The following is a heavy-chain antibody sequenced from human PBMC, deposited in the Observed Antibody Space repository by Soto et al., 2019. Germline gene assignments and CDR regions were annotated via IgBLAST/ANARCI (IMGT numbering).Heavy chain of an antibody. V-gene: IGHV4-31*03. CDR1: GGSISSGGYY. CDR3: AIVGTAMVRDPYYFDY. Sequence: SETLSLTCTVSGGSISSGGYYWSWIRQHPGKGLEWIGYIYYSGSTYYNPSLKSRVTISVDTSKNQFSLKLSSVTAADTAVYYCAIVGTAMVRDPYYFDYWGQGTLVTVSS. D-gene: IGHD5-18*01. CDR2: IYYSGST. J-gene: IGHJ4*02.